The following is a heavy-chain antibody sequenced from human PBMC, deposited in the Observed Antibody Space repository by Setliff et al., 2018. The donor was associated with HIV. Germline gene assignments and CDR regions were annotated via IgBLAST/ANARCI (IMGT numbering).Heavy chain of an antibody. D-gene: IGHD1-26*01. CDR2: ISGSAGTT. CDR3: AKDLGRVDWFDP. Sequence: PSETLSLTCAVYGGSFSDYYWSWIRQPPGKGLEWVSGISGSAGTTYYADSVKGRFTISRDNAKNTLYLQLNSLRAEDTAVYYCAKDLGRVDWFDPWGQGTLVTVSS. V-gene: IGHV3-23*01. J-gene: IGHJ5*02. CDR1: GGSFSDYY.